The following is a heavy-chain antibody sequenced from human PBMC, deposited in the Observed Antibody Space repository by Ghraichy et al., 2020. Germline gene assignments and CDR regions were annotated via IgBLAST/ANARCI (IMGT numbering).Heavy chain of an antibody. J-gene: IGHJ4*02. CDR2: TRNKANSYTT. CDR1: GFTFSDHY. V-gene: IGHV3-72*01. Sequence: GGSLRLSCAASGFTFSDHYMDWVRQAPGKGLEWVGRTRNKANSYTTEYAASVKGRFTISRDDSKNSLYLQMNSLKTEDTAVYYCAREDYDFWSGEHYVDYWGQGTLVTVST. D-gene: IGHD3-3*01. CDR3: AREDYDFWSGEHYVDY.